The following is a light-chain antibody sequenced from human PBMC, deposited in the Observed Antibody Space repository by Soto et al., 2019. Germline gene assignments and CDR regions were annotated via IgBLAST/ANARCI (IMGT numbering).Light chain of an antibody. CDR2: GES. CDR1: QSVSSSY. CDR3: HQYDSSPRT. Sequence: EIVLTQSPGTLSLSPGERATLSCRASQSVSSSYLAWYQQKPGQAPRLLIYGESSRATGIPDRFSGSGSGTDFTLTSSRLEPEDFAVYYCHQYDSSPRTFGEGTKVEIK. J-gene: IGKJ4*01. V-gene: IGKV3-20*01.